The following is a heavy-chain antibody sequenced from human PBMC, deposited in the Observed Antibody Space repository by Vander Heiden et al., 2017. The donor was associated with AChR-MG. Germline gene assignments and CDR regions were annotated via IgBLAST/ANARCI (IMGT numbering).Heavy chain of an antibody. CDR2: INPSGGST. J-gene: IGHJ6*02. D-gene: IGHD5-18*01. Sequence: QVQLVQSGAEVKKPGASVKVSCKASGYTFTSYYMHWVRQAPGQGLEWMGIINPSGGSTSYAQKFQGRVTMTRDTSTSTVYMELSSLRSEDTAVYYCARDPLQLWKPYGMDVWGQGTTVTVSS. CDR1: GYTFTSYY. CDR3: ARDPLQLWKPYGMDV. V-gene: IGHV1-46*03.